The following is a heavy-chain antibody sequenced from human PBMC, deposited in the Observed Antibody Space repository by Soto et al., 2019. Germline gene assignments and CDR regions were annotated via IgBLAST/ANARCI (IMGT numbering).Heavy chain of an antibody. CDR2: ILADFNT. CDR3: ARRVEGYFDY. J-gene: IGHJ4*02. Sequence: EVQLLESGGGLVQPGGSLTLSCAASGFTFSDYTMTWVRQAPGKVLECISVILADFNTYYAGSVRGRFTISRDNSKNTLYRQMDSLRAEDTAVYYCARRVEGYFDYWGQGALVTVSS. CDR1: GFTFSDYT. V-gene: IGHV3-23*03.